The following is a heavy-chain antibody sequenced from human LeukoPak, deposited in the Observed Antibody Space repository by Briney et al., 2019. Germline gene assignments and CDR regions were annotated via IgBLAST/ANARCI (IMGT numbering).Heavy chain of an antibody. J-gene: IGHJ4*02. V-gene: IGHV3-30*04. CDR1: GFTFSSYA. CDR2: ISYDGSNK. CDR3: ARDGEQWLVTYYFDY. Sequence: PGGSLRLSCAASGFTFSSYAMHWVRQAPGKGLEWVAVISYDGSNKYYADSVKGRFTISRDNSRNTLYLQMNSLRAEDTAVYYCARDGEQWLVTYYFDYWGQGTLVTASS. D-gene: IGHD6-19*01.